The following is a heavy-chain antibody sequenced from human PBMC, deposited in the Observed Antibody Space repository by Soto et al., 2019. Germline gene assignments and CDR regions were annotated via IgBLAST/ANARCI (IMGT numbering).Heavy chain of an antibody. CDR2: IYYSGST. D-gene: IGHD4-4*01. CDR1: GGSISSGDYY. J-gene: IGHJ6*02. V-gene: IGHV4-30-4*01. Sequence: PSETLSLTCTVSGGSISSGDYYWSWIRQPPGKGLEWIGYIYYSGSTYYNPSLKSRVTISVDTSKNQFSLKLSSVTAADTAVYYCARAETVTTSIPTYGMDVWGQGPTVTVSS. CDR3: ARAETVTTSIPTYGMDV.